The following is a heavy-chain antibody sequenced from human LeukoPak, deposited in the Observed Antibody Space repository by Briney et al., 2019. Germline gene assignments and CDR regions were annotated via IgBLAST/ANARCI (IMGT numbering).Heavy chain of an antibody. CDR3: AKDSGYYGDYDADY. D-gene: IGHD4-17*01. V-gene: IGHV3-23*01. J-gene: IGHJ4*02. CDR1: GFTFSSYA. CDR2: ICGSGGST. Sequence: PGASLRLSCAASGFTFSSYAMSWVRQAPGKGLEWVSTICGSGGSTYYADSVKGRFTISRDNSKNTLYLQMNSLRAEDTAVYYCAKDSGYYGDYDADYWGQGTLVTVSS.